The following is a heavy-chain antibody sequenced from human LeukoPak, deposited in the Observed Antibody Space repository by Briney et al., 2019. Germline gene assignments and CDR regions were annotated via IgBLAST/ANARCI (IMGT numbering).Heavy chain of an antibody. V-gene: IGHV4-61*05. J-gene: IGHJ5*02. D-gene: IGHD3-10*01. CDR3: ARRLGSRFDP. CDR1: GGSISSSSYF. CDR2: IYYSGST. Sequence: SETLSLTCTVSGGSISSSSYFWGWIRQPPGKGLEWIGYIYYSGSTNYNSSLKSRVTISVDTSKNQFSLNLSSVTAADTAVYYCARRLGSRFDPWGQGALVTVSS.